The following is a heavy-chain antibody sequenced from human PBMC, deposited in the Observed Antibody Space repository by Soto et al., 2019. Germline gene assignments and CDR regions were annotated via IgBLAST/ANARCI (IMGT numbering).Heavy chain of an antibody. Sequence: QITLKESGPTLVKPTQTLTLTCTFSGFSLSTTAEGVGWIRQPPGKALEWLALIYWDDDERYSPSLKSRLTTPKDSSKNQMVLTMTNVDPVDTATYYCAHGACSSADCYPNPYLDYWGQGILVTVSS. D-gene: IGHD2-2*01. CDR1: GFSLSTTAEG. CDR3: AHGACSSADCYPNPYLDY. CDR2: IYWDDDE. V-gene: IGHV2-5*02. J-gene: IGHJ4*02.